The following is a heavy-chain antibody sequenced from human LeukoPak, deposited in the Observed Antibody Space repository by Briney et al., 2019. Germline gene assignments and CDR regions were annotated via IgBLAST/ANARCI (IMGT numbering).Heavy chain of an antibody. J-gene: IGHJ4*02. V-gene: IGHV3-48*02. Sequence: GGSLRLSCAASGFTFSSYAMNWVRQAPGKGLEWISYIRSTSSTIYHADSVKGRFTISRDNAKNSLYLQMNSLRDEDTAVYYCARSYSFDYWGQGTLVAVSS. CDR3: ARSYSFDY. D-gene: IGHD2-21*01. CDR1: GFTFSSYA. CDR2: IRSTSSTI.